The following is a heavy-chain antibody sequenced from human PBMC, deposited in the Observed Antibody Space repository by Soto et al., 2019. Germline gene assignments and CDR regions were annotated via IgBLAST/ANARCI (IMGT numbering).Heavy chain of an antibody. CDR2: INHSGST. J-gene: IGHJ4*02. Sequence: QVQLQQWGAGLLKPSETLSLTCAVYGGSFSGYYWSWIRQPPGKGLEWIGEINHSGSTNYNPSLKSRVTQSVDTSKNQFSLKLSSVTAADTAVYYCARGDGRNFDYWGQGTLVTVSS. V-gene: IGHV4-34*01. CDR3: ARGDGRNFDY. CDR1: GGSFSGYY.